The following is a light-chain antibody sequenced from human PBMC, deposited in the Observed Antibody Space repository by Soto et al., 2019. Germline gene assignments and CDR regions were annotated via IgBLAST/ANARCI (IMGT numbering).Light chain of an antibody. CDR1: RPIYIES. CDR3: QQYDSSPLT. J-gene: IGKJ4*01. CDR2: DAS. V-gene: IGKV3-20*01. Sequence: IVLGQSTGSGALSPGGRATLSCGTSRPIYIESLAWYQQKPARAPRVRICDASMRATGIPDRFSGSGSGTDFTLTISSLEPEDSAVYFCQQYDSSPLTFGGGTKV.